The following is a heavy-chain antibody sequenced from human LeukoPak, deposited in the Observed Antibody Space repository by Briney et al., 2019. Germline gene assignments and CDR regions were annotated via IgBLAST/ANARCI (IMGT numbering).Heavy chain of an antibody. Sequence: PGRSLRLSCAASGFTLDDYAMHWVRQAPGKGLEWVSGISWNSGSIGYADSVKGRFTISRDNAKSSLYLQMNSLRAEDMALYYCAKDGSSSYGGTTGFDYWGQGTLVTVSS. CDR2: ISWNSGSI. J-gene: IGHJ4*02. D-gene: IGHD4-23*01. V-gene: IGHV3-9*03. CDR1: GFTLDDYA. CDR3: AKDGSSSYGGTTGFDY.